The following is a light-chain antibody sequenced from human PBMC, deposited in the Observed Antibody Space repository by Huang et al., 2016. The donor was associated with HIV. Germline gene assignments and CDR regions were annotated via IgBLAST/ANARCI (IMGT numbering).Light chain of an antibody. CDR1: QDISNY. J-gene: IGKJ5*01. CDR2: DAS. V-gene: IGKV1-33*01. CDR3: QQYDHLPT. Sequence: DIQMTQSPSSLSASVGDRVTITCQASQDISNYLHWYQQKPGKAPKLLIYDASNLETGVPSRFSGSGSGTDFTFTISSLQPEDIATYYCQQYDHLPTFGQGTRLEIK.